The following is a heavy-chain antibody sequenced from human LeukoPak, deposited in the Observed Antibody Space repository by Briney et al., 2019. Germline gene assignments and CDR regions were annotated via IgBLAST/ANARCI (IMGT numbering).Heavy chain of an antibody. Sequence: SQTLSLTCTVSSGSISSGSYYWSWVRQPAGRGLEWIGRIYTSGSTNYNPSLKSRVTISVDTSKNQFSLKLSSVTAADTAVYYCARGLVPAAISTWFDPWGQGTLVTVSS. D-gene: IGHD2-2*01. V-gene: IGHV4-61*02. J-gene: IGHJ5*02. CDR1: SGSISSGSYY. CDR2: IYTSGST. CDR3: ARGLVPAAISTWFDP.